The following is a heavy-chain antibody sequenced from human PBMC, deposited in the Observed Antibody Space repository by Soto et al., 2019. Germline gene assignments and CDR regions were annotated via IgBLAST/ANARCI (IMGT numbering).Heavy chain of an antibody. J-gene: IGHJ4*02. CDR1: GFIFKMYW. V-gene: IGHV3-74*01. Sequence: GGSLRLSCAASGFIFKMYWMHWVRQSPGKGLVWISRIYNDGTYSDYADSVRGRFTISRDNVNDTLYLQMNNLRAEDSGLYYCTRGPRPISTGTGAYWGKGTQVTVPS. CDR2: IYNDGTYS. CDR3: TRGPRPISTGTGAY. D-gene: IGHD3-10*01.